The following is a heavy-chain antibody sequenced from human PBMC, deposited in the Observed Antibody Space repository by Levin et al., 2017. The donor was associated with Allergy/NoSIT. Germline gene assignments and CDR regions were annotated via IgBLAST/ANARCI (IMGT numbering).Heavy chain of an antibody. Sequence: ASVKVSCKASGGTFSSYVISWVRQATGQGLEWMGGIIPIFGTANYAQKFQGRVTITADKSTSTAYMELSSLRSEDTAVYYCAGADYYGSGSYLWAFDIWGQGTMVTVSS. CDR3: AGADYYGSGSYLWAFDI. J-gene: IGHJ3*02. CDR2: IIPIFGTA. CDR1: GGTFSSYV. D-gene: IGHD3-10*01. V-gene: IGHV1-69*06.